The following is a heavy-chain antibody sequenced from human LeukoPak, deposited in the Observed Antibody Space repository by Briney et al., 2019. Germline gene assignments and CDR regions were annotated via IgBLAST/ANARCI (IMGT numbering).Heavy chain of an antibody. CDR3: ATPGQWPVYFDY. V-gene: IGHV3-74*01. J-gene: IGHJ4*02. CDR1: GFTFSSYW. D-gene: IGHD6-19*01. CDR2: ITSDGSST. Sequence: GGSLRLSCAASGFTFSSYWMHWVRQAPGKGLVWVSRITSDGSSTSYADSVKGRFTISRDNSKNTLFLQMNSLRADDTAVYYCATPGQWPVYFDYWGPGTLVTVSS.